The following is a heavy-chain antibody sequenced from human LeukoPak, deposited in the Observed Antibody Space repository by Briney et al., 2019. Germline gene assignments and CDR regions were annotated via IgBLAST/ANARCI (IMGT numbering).Heavy chain of an antibody. CDR2: ISTHNDNT. V-gene: IGHV1-18*01. J-gene: IGHJ4*02. Sequence: GASVKVSCKASGYTFTTYGLSWVRQAPGQGLEWMGWISTHNDNTNYAQKFQGRITMTTDTSTSTAYMELRSLRSDDTAVYYCARDTTVSPSYWGQGTLVTVSS. CDR1: GYTFTTYG. CDR3: ARDTTVSPSY. D-gene: IGHD4-17*01.